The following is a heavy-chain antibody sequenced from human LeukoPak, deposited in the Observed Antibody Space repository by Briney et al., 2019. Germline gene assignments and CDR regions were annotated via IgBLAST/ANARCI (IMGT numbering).Heavy chain of an antibody. Sequence: SQTLSLTCAISGDSVSSNSAAWNWIRQSPSRGLEWLGRTFYRSKWYNDYAVSVKSCISINADTSNNQFFLQLNSVTPEDTVVYYCAREWALVWLGGGDYYYMDVWGKGTTVTVSS. J-gene: IGHJ6*03. CDR1: GDSVSSNSAA. CDR2: TFYRSKWYN. CDR3: AREWALVWLGGGDYYYMDV. D-gene: IGHD3-10*01. V-gene: IGHV6-1*03.